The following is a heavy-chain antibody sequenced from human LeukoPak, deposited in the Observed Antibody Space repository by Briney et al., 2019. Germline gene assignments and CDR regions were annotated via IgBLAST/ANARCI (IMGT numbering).Heavy chain of an antibody. V-gene: IGHV3-11*01. CDR1: GFTFSDYY. Sequence: IPGGSLRLSCAASGFTFSDYYMSWIRQAPGKGLEWVSYISSSGSTIYYADSVKGRFTISRDNAKNSLYLQMNSLRAEDTVVYYCARTYYDSSGYYCWGQGTLVTVSS. J-gene: IGHJ4*02. CDR2: ISSSGSTI. CDR3: ARTYYDSSGYYC. D-gene: IGHD3-22*01.